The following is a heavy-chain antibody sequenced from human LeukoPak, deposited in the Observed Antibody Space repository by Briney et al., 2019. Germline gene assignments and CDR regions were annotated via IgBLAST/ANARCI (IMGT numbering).Heavy chain of an antibody. J-gene: IGHJ4*02. V-gene: IGHV3-23*01. CDR1: GFTVSSNY. CDR2: VSSTGSST. D-gene: IGHD6-13*01. Sequence: GGSLRLSCAASGFTVSSNYMSWVRQAPGKGLEWVSTVSSTGSSTYYADSVKGRFTISRDNSKNTLYLQMNSLRAEDTAVYYCAKAGDYSSSWSRWYFDYWGQGTLVTVSS. CDR3: AKAGDYSSSWSRWYFDY.